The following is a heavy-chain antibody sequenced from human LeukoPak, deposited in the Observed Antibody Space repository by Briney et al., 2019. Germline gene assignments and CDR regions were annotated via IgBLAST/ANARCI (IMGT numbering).Heavy chain of an antibody. V-gene: IGHV3-11*01. Sequence: GGSLRLSCAASGFTFSDYYMSWIRQAPGKGLEWVSYISSSGSTIYYADSVKGRFTISRDNAKNSLYLQMNSLRADDTAVYYCARVQLRFLEWLLYPWGQGTLVTVSS. CDR1: GFTFSDYY. CDR3: ARVQLRFLEWLLYP. J-gene: IGHJ5*02. D-gene: IGHD3-3*01. CDR2: ISSSGSTI.